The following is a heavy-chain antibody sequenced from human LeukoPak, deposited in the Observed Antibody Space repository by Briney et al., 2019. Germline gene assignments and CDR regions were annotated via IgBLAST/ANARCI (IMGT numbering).Heavy chain of an antibody. Sequence: ASVKVSCKASGYTFSFYGISWVRQAPGQGLEWMGWISAYNGNTNYAQKFRDRVTMTTDTSTSTAYMEVRSLRSDDTAVYYCAREYYYDSSTYYPFDYWGQGTLVTVSS. J-gene: IGHJ4*02. CDR3: AREYYYDSSTYYPFDY. V-gene: IGHV1-18*01. D-gene: IGHD3-22*01. CDR1: GYTFSFYG. CDR2: ISAYNGNT.